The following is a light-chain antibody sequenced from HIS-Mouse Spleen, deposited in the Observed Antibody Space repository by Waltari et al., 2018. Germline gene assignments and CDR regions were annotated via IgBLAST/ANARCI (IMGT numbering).Light chain of an antibody. CDR2: AAS. J-gene: IGKJ1*01. V-gene: IGKV1-39*01. CDR3: QQSYSTPRT. CDR1: QSITSY. Sequence: DIQMTQSPSSLSASVGDRVTITCRESQSITSYLNWYQQKPWKAPKLLIYAASSLQSGVPSRFSGSGSGTDFTLTISSLQPEDFATYYCQQSYSTPRTFGQGTKVEIK.